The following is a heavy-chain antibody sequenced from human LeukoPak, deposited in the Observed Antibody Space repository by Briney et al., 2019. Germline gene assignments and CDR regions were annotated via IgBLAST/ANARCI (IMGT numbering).Heavy chain of an antibody. D-gene: IGHD3-10*01. J-gene: IGHJ6*02. CDR2: ISYDGSNK. V-gene: IGHV3-30*18. CDR1: GFTFSSYG. Sequence: PGGSLRLSCAASGFTFSSYGMHWVRQAPGKGLEWVAVISYDGSNKYYADSVKGRFTISRDNSKNTLYLQMNSLRAEDTAVYYCAKGDYYGSGSLYYYYGMDVWGQGTTVTVSS. CDR3: AKGDYYGSGSLYYYYGMDV.